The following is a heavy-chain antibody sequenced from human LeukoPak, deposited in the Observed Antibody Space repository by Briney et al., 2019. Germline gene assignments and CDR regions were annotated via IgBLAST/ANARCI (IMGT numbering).Heavy chain of an antibody. CDR1: GFTFSSYG. V-gene: IGHV3-30*18. D-gene: IGHD2-15*01. CDR2: ISYDGSNK. Sequence: GGSLRLSCAASGFTFSSYGMHWVRQAPDKGLEWVAVISYDGSNKYYADSVKGRFTISRDNSKNTLYLQMNSLRAEDTAVYYCAKARDIVVVVAPLWFDPWGQGTLVTVSS. J-gene: IGHJ5*02. CDR3: AKARDIVVVVAPLWFDP.